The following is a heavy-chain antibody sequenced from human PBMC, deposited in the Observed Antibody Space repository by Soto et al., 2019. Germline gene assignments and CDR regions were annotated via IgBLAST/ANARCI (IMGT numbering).Heavy chain of an antibody. CDR2: IYPGDSDT. CDR3: ASGTYCTNGVCYLDYYGMDV. CDR1: GYSFTSYW. V-gene: IGHV5-51*01. Sequence: GESLKISCKGSGYSFTSYWIGWVRQMPGKGLEWMGIIYPGDSDTRYSPSFQGQVTISADKSISTAYLQWSSLKASDTAMYYCASGTYCTNGVCYLDYYGMDVWGQGTTVTVSS. J-gene: IGHJ6*02. D-gene: IGHD2-8*01.